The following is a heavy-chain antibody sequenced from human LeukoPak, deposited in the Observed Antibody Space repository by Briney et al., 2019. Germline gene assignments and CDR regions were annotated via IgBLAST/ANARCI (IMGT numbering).Heavy chain of an antibody. CDR3: ARDSNIAAAGKGGFDY. V-gene: IGHV3-66*01. D-gene: IGHD6-13*01. J-gene: IGHJ4*02. CDR2: IYSGGST. CDR1: GFTVSSNY. Sequence: GGSLRLSCAASGFTVSSNYMSWVRQAPGKGLEWVSVIYSGGSTYYADSVKGRFTISRDNSKNTLYLQMNSLRAEDTAVYYCARDSNIAAAGKGGFDYWGQGTLVTVSS.